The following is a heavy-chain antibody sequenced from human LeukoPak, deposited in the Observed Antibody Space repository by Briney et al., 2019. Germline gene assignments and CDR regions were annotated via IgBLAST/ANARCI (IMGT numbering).Heavy chain of an antibody. V-gene: IGHV4-39*01. CDR1: GGSIGSSLHY. CDR2: ILYTGSN. Sequence: SETLSLTCTVSGGSIGSSLHYWDWIRQPPGKGLEWIGSILYTGSNWFNPSLKSRVTLSLDTSKNQFSLKLSSVGATDTAVYYCARRGSGNSNTHAGMDVWGQGTTVTASS. D-gene: IGHD4-11*01. J-gene: IGHJ6*02. CDR3: ARRGSGNSNTHAGMDV.